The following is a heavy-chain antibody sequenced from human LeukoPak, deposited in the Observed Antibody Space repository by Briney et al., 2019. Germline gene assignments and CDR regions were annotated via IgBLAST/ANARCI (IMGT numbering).Heavy chain of an antibody. V-gene: IGHV4-39*01. J-gene: IGHJ4*02. CDR1: GGSISSSSYY. Sequence: SETLSLTCTVSGGSISSSSYYWGWIRQPPGQGLEWIGRIFYSGSTYYNPSLKSRVTISVDTSKNQFSLRLSSVPAADTAVYYCARLTYAYYYDSSTYSFWGQGTLVTVSS. D-gene: IGHD3-22*01. CDR3: ARLTYAYYYDSSTYSF. CDR2: IFYSGST.